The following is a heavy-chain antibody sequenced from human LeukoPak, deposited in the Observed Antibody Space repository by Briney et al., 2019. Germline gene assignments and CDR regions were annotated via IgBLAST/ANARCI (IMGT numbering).Heavy chain of an antibody. J-gene: IGHJ4*02. CDR3: GRYCSSTSCPIDF. D-gene: IGHD2-2*01. CDR1: GYTFTRYN. Sequence: ASVKVSCKASGYTFTRYNMHWVRQAPGQGLEWMGWINPNSGGTNYAQKFQGRVTMTRDTSITTAYMELTSLRSDDTAVYYCGRYCSSTSCPIDFWGQGTLVTVSS. V-gene: IGHV1-2*02. CDR2: INPNSGGT.